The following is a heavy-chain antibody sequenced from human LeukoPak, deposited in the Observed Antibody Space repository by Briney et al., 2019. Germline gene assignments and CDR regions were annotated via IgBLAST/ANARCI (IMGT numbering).Heavy chain of an antibody. V-gene: IGHV1-18*01. Sequence: ASVKVSCKASGYTFTSYGISWARQAPGQGLEWMGWISAYNGNTNYAQKLQGRVTMTTDTSTSTAYMELRSLRSDDTAVYYCARIGVAATPYYYYMDVWGKGTTVTVSS. CDR3: ARIGVAATPYYYYMDV. J-gene: IGHJ6*03. CDR1: GYTFTSYG. CDR2: ISAYNGNT. D-gene: IGHD2-15*01.